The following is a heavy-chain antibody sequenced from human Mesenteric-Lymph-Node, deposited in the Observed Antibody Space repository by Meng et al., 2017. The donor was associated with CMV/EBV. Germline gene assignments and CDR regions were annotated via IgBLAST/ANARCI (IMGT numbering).Heavy chain of an antibody. Sequence: ESLKISCTVSGGSIISRDYYWNWIRQPPGKGLEWIGTIYYSGSTYYNPSLRSRVTVSVDTSKNQFSLKVNSVTAADTAVYYCAREIWRGALGFWGQGTLVTVSS. D-gene: IGHD7-27*01. CDR1: GGSIISRDYY. CDR3: AREIWRGALGF. J-gene: IGHJ4*02. CDR2: IYYSGST. V-gene: IGHV4-39*07.